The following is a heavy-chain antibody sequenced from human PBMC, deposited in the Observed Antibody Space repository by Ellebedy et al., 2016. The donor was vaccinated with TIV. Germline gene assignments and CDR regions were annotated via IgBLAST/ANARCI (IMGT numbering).Heavy chain of an antibody. D-gene: IGHD1-1*01. Sequence: GGSLRLSXGASGFNFSSYSMTWVRQAPDKGLYWVSSITAGHIYISYADSVKGRFTVSRDNAKNSLYLHMDNLRAEDTAIYYCARETLEAMDVWGQGTTVTVSS. J-gene: IGHJ6*02. V-gene: IGHV3-21*01. CDR1: GFNFSSYS. CDR2: ITAGHIYI. CDR3: ARETLEAMDV.